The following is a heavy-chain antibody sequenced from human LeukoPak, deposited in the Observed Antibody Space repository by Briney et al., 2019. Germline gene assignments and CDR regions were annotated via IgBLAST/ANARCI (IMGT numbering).Heavy chain of an antibody. D-gene: IGHD1-26*01. CDR2: IYYSGST. J-gene: IGHJ4*02. CDR3: ARTPGYSGSYYVDY. V-gene: IGHV4-59*01. Sequence: SETLSRTCTVSGGSISSYYWSWIRQPPGKGLEWIGYIYYSGSTNYNPSLKSRVTISVDTSKNQFSLKLSSVTAADTAVYYCARTPGYSGSYYVDYWGQGTLVTVSS. CDR1: GGSISSYY.